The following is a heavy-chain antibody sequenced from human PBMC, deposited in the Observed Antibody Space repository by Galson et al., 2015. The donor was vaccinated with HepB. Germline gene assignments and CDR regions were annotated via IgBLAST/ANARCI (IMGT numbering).Heavy chain of an antibody. CDR1: GFIFNTYS. CDR3: ARDRGYGDYGQNWYFDL. CDR2: ISSSSSHI. J-gene: IGHJ2*01. V-gene: IGHV3-21*01. D-gene: IGHD4-17*01. Sequence: SLRLSCAASGFIFNTYSMNWVRQTPGKGLEWVSSISSSSSHISYVDSVKGRFTISRENAKNSLYLQMNNLGVDDTAVYYCARDRGYGDYGQNWYFDLWGRGTLVIVSS.